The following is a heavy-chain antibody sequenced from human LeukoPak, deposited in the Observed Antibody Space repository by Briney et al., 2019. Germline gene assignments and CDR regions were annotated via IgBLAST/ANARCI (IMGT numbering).Heavy chain of an antibody. D-gene: IGHD3-10*01. V-gene: IGHV3-30-3*01. CDR1: GFTFSSYA. Sequence: GGSLRLSCAASGFTFSSYAMHWVRQAPGKGLEWVAVISYDGSNKYYADSVKGRFTISRDNSKNTLYLQMNSLRAEDTAVYYCARDLGYYGYPYYFDYWGQGTLVTVSS. J-gene: IGHJ4*02. CDR3: ARDLGYYGYPYYFDY. CDR2: ISYDGSNK.